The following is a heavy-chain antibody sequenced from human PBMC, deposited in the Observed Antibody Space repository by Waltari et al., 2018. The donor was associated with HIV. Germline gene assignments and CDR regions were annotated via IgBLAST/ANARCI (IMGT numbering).Heavy chain of an antibody. CDR2: ICGSGET. CDR1: GFAFGNYG. CDR3: IKDHMERNSVWDYFQD. J-gene: IGHJ1*01. V-gene: IGHV3-23*01. D-gene: IGHD1-26*01. Sequence: EVQLLESGGELVQPGGSLRHSCTASGFAFGNYGMTWVRQAPGKWLEWAAGICGSGETDYADSVKGRFTISRYNAKNTLYRQMNSLRVEDTVLYYFIKDHMERNSVWDYFQDWGQGTLVTVSS.